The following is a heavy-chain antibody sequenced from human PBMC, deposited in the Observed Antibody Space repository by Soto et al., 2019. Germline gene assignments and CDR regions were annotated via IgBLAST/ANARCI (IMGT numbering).Heavy chain of an antibody. D-gene: IGHD4-4*01. V-gene: IGHV3-21*01. Sequence: EVQLVESGGGLVKPGGSLRLSCAASGFTFSSYSMNWVRQAPGKGLEWVSSISSSSSYIYYADSVKGRFTISRDNAKNSLYLQMNSLRAEDTAVYYCARDGKVTTHSLYYYGMDVWGQGTTVTVSS. CDR1: GFTFSSYS. CDR2: ISSSSSYI. J-gene: IGHJ6*02. CDR3: ARDGKVTTHSLYYYGMDV.